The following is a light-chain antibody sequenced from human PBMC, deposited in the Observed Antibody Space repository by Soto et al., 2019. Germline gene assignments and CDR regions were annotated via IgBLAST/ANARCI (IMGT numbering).Light chain of an antibody. CDR1: QGIANY. CDR3: QQLNSYPFT. Sequence: DIQLTQSPSFLSASVGDRVTITCRASQGIANYLAWYQQKPGKAPKLLIYAASTLQSGLPSRFSGSVSGTEFTLTISSLQPEDFATDYCQQLNSYPFTFGPGTKVDIK. V-gene: IGKV1-9*01. J-gene: IGKJ3*01. CDR2: AAS.